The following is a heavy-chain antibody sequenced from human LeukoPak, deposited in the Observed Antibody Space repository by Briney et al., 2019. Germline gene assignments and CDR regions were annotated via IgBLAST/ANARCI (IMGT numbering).Heavy chain of an antibody. CDR3: ARTRIAAAGRNWFDP. Sequence: ASVRVSCKASGYTFTSYGISWVRQAPGQGLEWMGWISAYNGNTNYAQKLQGRVTMTTDTSTSTAYMELRSLRSDDTAVYYCARTRIAAAGRNWFDPWGQGTLVTVSS. CDR2: ISAYNGNT. CDR1: GYTFTSYG. V-gene: IGHV1-18*04. J-gene: IGHJ5*02. D-gene: IGHD6-13*01.